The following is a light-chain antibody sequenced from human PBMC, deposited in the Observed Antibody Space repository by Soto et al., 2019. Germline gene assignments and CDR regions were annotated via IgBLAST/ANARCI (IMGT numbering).Light chain of an antibody. V-gene: IGLV2-14*01. J-gene: IGLJ2*01. CDR3: SSFASTYTLL. Sequence: QSALTQPASVSGSPGQSITISCTGSSSDIGVFNYVSWYQQTPGNAPKFIIFEVTTRPSGVSNRFSGSKSGYTASLTISGLQAEDEADYYCSSFASTYTLLFGVGTKLTAL. CDR1: SSDIGVFNY. CDR2: EVT.